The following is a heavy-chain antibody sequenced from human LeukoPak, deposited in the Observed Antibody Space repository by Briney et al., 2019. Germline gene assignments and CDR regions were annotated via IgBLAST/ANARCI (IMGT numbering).Heavy chain of an antibody. Sequence: ASVKVSCKASGDTFTSYGISWLRQAPGQGLEWMGWISAYNGNTNYAQKLQGRVTMTTDTSTSTAYMELRSLRSDDTAVYYCAREGQYQLLRPYYYYGMDVWGQGTTVTVSS. D-gene: IGHD2-2*01. J-gene: IGHJ6*02. CDR3: AREGQYQLLRPYYYYGMDV. V-gene: IGHV1-18*01. CDR2: ISAYNGNT. CDR1: GDTFTSYG.